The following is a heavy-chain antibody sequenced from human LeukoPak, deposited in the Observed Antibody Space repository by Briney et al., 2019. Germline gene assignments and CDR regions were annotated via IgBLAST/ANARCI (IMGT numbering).Heavy chain of an antibody. CDR2: INHSGSS. CDR1: GGSFSGYY. CDR3: AREGTKTYYYGSGSYCWFDP. Sequence: SETLSLTCAVYGGSFSGYYWSWIRQPPGKGLEWIGEINHSGSSNYNASLKSRVTISVDTSKNQFYLKLSSVTAADTAVYYCAREGTKTYYYGSGSYCWFDPGGQGTLVTVSS. D-gene: IGHD3-10*01. J-gene: IGHJ5*02. V-gene: IGHV4-34*01.